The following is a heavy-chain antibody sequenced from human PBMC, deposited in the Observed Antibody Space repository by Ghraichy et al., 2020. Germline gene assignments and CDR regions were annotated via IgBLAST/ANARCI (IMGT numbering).Heavy chain of an antibody. Sequence: SETLSLTCTVSGGSISSSSYYWGWIRQPPGKGLEWIGSIFYSGSTYYNTSLKSRVTISVDTSKNQFSLKVSSVTAADTAVYYCARGEVAAAWNDYWGQGTLVTVSS. CDR2: IFYSGST. D-gene: IGHD6-13*01. CDR1: GGSISSSSYY. CDR3: ARGEVAAAWNDY. J-gene: IGHJ4*02. V-gene: IGHV4-39*01.